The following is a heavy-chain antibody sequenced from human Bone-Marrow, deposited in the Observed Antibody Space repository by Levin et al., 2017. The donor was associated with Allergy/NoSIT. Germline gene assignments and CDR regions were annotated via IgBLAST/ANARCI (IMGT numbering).Heavy chain of an antibody. D-gene: IGHD5-24*01. CDR1: GGTFSSYT. Sequence: ASVKVSCKASGGTFSSYTISWVRQAPGQGLEWMGRIIPILGIANYAQKFQGRVTITADKSTSTAYMELSSLRSEDTAVYYCAREITGVYYFDYWGQGTLVTVSS. CDR2: IIPILGIA. CDR3: AREITGVYYFDY. V-gene: IGHV1-69*04. J-gene: IGHJ4*02.